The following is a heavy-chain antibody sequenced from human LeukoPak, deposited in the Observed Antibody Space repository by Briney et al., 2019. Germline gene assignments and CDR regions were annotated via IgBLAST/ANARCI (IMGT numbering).Heavy chain of an antibody. Sequence: PGGSLRLPCAASGFTFSSYAMSWVRQAPGKGLEWVSAIIGSGGSTYYADSVKGRFTISRDNSKNTLYLQMNSLRAEDTAVYYCAKGGLYYYDSSGYSDYWGQGTLVTVSS. CDR3: AKGGLYYYDSSGYSDY. CDR1: GFTFSSYA. J-gene: IGHJ4*02. CDR2: IIGSGGST. D-gene: IGHD3-22*01. V-gene: IGHV3-23*01.